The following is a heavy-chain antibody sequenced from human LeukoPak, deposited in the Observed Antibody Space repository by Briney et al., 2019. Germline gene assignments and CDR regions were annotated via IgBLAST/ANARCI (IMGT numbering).Heavy chain of an antibody. CDR3: ARVIFGYSSGWSYYFDY. CDR1: GYTFTSYG. Sequence: ASVKVSCKASGYTFTSYGISWVRQAPGQGLEWMGWISAYNGNTNYAQKLQGRVTMTTDTSTSIAYMELRSLRSDDTAVYYCARVIFGYSSGWSYYFDYWGQGTLVTVSS. J-gene: IGHJ4*02. D-gene: IGHD6-19*01. CDR2: ISAYNGNT. V-gene: IGHV1-18*01.